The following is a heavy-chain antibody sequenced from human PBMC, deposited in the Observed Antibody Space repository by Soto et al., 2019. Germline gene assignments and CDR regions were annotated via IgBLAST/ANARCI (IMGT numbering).Heavy chain of an antibody. D-gene: IGHD3-3*01. V-gene: IGHV1-69*12. CDR3: ARLRPEGVVTHRGWFDP. CDR1: GGTFSSYA. Sequence: QVQLVQSGAEVKKPGSSVKVSCKASGGTFSSYAISWVRQAPGQGLEWMGGIIPIFGTANYAQKFQGRVTITADESTSTADMELSSLRSEDTAVYYCARLRPEGVVTHRGWFDPWGQGTLVTVSS. J-gene: IGHJ5*02. CDR2: IIPIFGTA.